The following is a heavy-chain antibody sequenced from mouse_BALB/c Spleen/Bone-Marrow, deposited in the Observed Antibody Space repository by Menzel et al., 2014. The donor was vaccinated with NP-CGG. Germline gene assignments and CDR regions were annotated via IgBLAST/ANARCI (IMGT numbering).Heavy chain of an antibody. D-gene: IGHD2-3*01. Sequence: EVNVVESGGGLVKPGGSLKLSCAASGFTFSSYTMSWVRQTPEKRLEWVATITSVGVYTYYPDSVKSRFTISRDNAKNTLYLQMSSLKSEDTAMYYCTRDLYDGYSYYAMDYWGQGTSVTVSS. CDR1: GFTFSSYT. V-gene: IGHV5-6-4*01. J-gene: IGHJ4*01. CDR2: ITSVGVYT. CDR3: TRDLYDGYSYYAMDY.